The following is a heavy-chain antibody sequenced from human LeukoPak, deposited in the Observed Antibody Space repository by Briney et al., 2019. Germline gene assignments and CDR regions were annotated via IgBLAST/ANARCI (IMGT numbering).Heavy chain of an antibody. D-gene: IGHD5-12*01. CDR1: GDSISSINW. J-gene: IGHJ2*01. Sequence: PSETLSLTCAVSGDSISSINWCNWVSQSPGKGLEWIGEISHSGNTNYSPSLKSRVTISVDKSKNQFSLKLTSVTAADTAVYYCARGRLVVAPLDLWGRGTLVSVSS. CDR2: ISHSGNT. CDR3: ARGRLVVAPLDL. V-gene: IGHV4-4*02.